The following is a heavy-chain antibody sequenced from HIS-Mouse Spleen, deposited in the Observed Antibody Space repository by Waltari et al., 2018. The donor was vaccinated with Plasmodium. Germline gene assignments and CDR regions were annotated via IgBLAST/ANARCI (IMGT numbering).Heavy chain of an antibody. CDR2: ISYDGSNK. D-gene: IGHD3-16*01. V-gene: IGHV3-30*18. CDR1: GVTFSSYG. CDR3: AKAQGVINFDY. Sequence: QVQLVESGGGVVQPGRSLSLSCAASGVTFSSYGMHWVRQAPGKGLEWVAVISYDGSNKYYADSVKGRFTISRDNSKNTLYLQMNSLRAEDTAVYYCAKAQGVINFDYWGQGTLVTVSS. J-gene: IGHJ4*02.